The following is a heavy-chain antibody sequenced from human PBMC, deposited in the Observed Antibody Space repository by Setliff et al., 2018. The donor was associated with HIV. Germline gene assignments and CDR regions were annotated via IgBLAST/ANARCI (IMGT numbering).Heavy chain of an antibody. V-gene: IGHV4-39*07. CDR2: IYYSGST. J-gene: IGHJ6*03. CDR3: ARAGGARRYYYYYMDV. D-gene: IGHD1-26*01. Sequence: PSETLSLTCTVSGDSISSYYWGWIRQPPGKGLEWIGSIYYSGSTYYNPSLKSRVTISVDTSKNQFSLKLSSVTAADTAVYYCARAGGARRYYYYYMDVWGKGTTVTVSS. CDR1: GDSISSYY.